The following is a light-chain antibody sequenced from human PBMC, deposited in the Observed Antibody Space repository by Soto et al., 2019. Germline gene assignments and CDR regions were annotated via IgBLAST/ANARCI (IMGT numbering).Light chain of an antibody. Sequence: DIQMTQSPSTLSASVGDRVTITCRASQSIGTWLAWYQHKPGRAPKLLIYDASTLEGGVPSRFSGSRSGTELTFTINSLKPEDFATYYCQQSYITSYTFGQGTKVDIK. CDR2: DAS. V-gene: IGKV1-5*01. CDR3: QQSYITSYT. J-gene: IGKJ1*01. CDR1: QSIGTW.